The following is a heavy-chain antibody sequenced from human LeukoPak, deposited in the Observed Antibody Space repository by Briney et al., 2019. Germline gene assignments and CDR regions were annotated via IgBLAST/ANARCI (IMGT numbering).Heavy chain of an antibody. CDR1: GGAISNYY. J-gene: IGHJ6*03. Sequence: SETLSLTCTVSGGAISNYYWNWIRQPAGKGLEWIGRIHTNGNTNYNPSLKSRVTMSVDTSKNQFSLKLSSLTAADTAMYYCARREPHGDYGGKIRYYYYMDVWGKGPRSPSP. CDR3: ARREPHGDYGGKIRYYYYMDV. CDR2: IHTNGNT. D-gene: IGHD4-23*01. V-gene: IGHV4-4*07.